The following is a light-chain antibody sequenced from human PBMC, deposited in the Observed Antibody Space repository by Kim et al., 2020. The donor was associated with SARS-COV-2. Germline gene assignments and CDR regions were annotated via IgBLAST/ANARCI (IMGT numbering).Light chain of an antibody. CDR2: DVT. CDR3: NSYTTSNTWV. CDR1: SSDVGGYNY. V-gene: IGLV2-14*03. Sequence: GQSISIACTGTSSDVGGYNYVSWYHQYPGKAPKLIIYDVTKRPSGVSNRFSGSKSGNTASLTISGLQAEDEADYHCNSYTTSNTWVFGGGTKLTVL. J-gene: IGLJ3*02.